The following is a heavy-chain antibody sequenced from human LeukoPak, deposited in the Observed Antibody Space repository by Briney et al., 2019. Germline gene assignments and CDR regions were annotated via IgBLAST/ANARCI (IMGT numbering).Heavy chain of an antibody. D-gene: IGHD1-14*01. J-gene: IGHJ4*02. CDR1: GFTFSSYA. CDR3: TTSITPGIDY. Sequence: GGSLRLSCAASGFTFSSYAMSWVRQAPGKGLEWVGRIKSKTHGGTTDYAAPVKGRFAISRDDSRDTLYLQMNSLQTEDTAVYYCTTSITPGIDYWGQGTLVTVSS. CDR2: IKSKTHGGTT. V-gene: IGHV3-15*01.